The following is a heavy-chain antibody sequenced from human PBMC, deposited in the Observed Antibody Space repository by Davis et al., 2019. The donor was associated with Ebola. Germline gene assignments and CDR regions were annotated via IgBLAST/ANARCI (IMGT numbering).Heavy chain of an antibody. Sequence: ASVKVSCKASGYTFTSYAMHWVRQAPGQRLEWMGWINAGNGNTKYSQKFQGRVTITRDTSASTAYMELSSLRSEDTAVYYCARDNCSSTSCYFSYGMDVWGQGTTVTVSS. CDR3: ARDNCSSTSCYFSYGMDV. V-gene: IGHV1-3*01. J-gene: IGHJ6*02. CDR1: GYTFTSYA. CDR2: INAGNGNT. D-gene: IGHD2-2*01.